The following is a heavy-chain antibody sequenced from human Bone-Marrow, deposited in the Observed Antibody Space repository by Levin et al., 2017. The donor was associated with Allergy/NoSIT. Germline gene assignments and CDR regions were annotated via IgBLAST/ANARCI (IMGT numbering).Heavy chain of an antibody. CDR1: GGSFSAYF. J-gene: IGHJ6*02. CDR3: ARGVSIPAAVVRYGMDV. CDR2: ITHSGST. D-gene: IGHD2-2*01. V-gene: IGHV4-34*01. Sequence: ESLKISCAVSGGSFSAYFWTWIRQPPGKGLEWIGEITHSGSTNYNPSLKSRVTLSVDTSKNQFSLKLSSVTAADTAVYYCARGVSIPAAVVRYGMDVWGQGTTVTVSS.